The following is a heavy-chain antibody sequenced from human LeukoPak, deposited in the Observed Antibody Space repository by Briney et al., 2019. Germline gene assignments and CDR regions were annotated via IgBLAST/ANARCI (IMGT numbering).Heavy chain of an antibody. D-gene: IGHD3-22*01. V-gene: IGHV3-53*01. Sequence: GGSLRLSCAASGFNFGAYSMHWVRQAPGKGLEWVSVIYSGGSTYYADSVKGRFTISRDNSKNTLYLQMNSLRAEDTAVYYCARDGAYYYDSSGQKPFDYWGQGTLVTVSS. J-gene: IGHJ4*02. CDR3: ARDGAYYYDSSGQKPFDY. CDR1: GFNFGAYS. CDR2: IYSGGST.